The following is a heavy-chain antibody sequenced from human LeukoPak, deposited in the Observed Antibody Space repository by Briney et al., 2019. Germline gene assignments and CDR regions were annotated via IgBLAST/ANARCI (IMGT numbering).Heavy chain of an antibody. CDR1: GFTFSSYT. Sequence: GGSLRLSCAASGFTFSSYTMSWVRQAPGKGLEWVSAISGSGGTTYYADSVKGRFTISRDNSKNTLYLQMNSLRAEDTAVYYFAKGRLYYDFWSGYTNWGQGTLVTVS. D-gene: IGHD3-3*01. V-gene: IGHV3-23*01. CDR3: AKGRLYYDFWSGYTN. J-gene: IGHJ4*02. CDR2: ISGSGGTT.